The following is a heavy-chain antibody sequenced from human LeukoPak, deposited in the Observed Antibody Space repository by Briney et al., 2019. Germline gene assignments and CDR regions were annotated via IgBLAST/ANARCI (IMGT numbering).Heavy chain of an antibody. D-gene: IGHD6-13*01. CDR2: IKQDGREQ. V-gene: IGHV3-7*01. CDR3: ARDGFVGAADY. CDR1: GFIFSGYW. J-gene: IGHJ4*02. Sequence: GSLRLSCAASGFIFSGYWMNWVRQAPGKGLEWVANIKQDGREQHYVDSVRGRFTISRDNAKNSLYLQMNSLRVKDTAVYYCARDGFVGAADYWGQGTLVTVSS.